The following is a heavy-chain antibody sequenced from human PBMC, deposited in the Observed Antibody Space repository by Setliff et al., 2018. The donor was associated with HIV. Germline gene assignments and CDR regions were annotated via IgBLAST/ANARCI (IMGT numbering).Heavy chain of an antibody. CDR2: INHSGST. D-gene: IGHD3-22*01. Sequence: SETLSLTCALYGGSFSGYYWSWIRQPPGKGLEWIGEINHSGSTNYNPSLKSRVTISVDTSKNQFSLKLSSVTAADTAVYYCARAPITMIVVVNYGMDVWGQGTTVTVSS. CDR3: ARAPITMIVVVNYGMDV. CDR1: GGSFSGYY. J-gene: IGHJ6*02. V-gene: IGHV4-34*01.